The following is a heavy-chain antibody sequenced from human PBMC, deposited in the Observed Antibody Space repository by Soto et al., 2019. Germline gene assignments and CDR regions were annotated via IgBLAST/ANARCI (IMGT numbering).Heavy chain of an antibody. CDR1: GFTFSSYA. Sequence: EVQLLESGGGLVQPGGSLRLSCAASGFTFSSYAMSWVRQAPGKGLEWVSAISGSGGNTYYADSVKGRFTISRDNSKNTLYLQKNSLSTEDKTVYYCSKEVKTEDDYMDVWGKGTTVTVSS. CDR3: SKEVKTEDDYMDV. V-gene: IGHV3-23*01. CDR2: ISGSGGNT. J-gene: IGHJ6*03.